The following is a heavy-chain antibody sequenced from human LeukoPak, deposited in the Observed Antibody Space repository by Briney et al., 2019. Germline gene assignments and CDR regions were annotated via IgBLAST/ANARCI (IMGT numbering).Heavy chain of an antibody. CDR2: IWYDGSNK. CDR3: ARGDYYDSSGYFDY. Sequence: PGRSLRLSCAASGFTFSSYGMHWVRQAPGKGLEWVAVIWYDGSNKYYVDSVQGRFTISRDNSKNTLYLQMSSLRAEDTAVYYCARGDYYDSSGYFDYWGQGTLVTVSS. CDR1: GFTFSSYG. J-gene: IGHJ4*02. D-gene: IGHD3-22*01. V-gene: IGHV3-33*01.